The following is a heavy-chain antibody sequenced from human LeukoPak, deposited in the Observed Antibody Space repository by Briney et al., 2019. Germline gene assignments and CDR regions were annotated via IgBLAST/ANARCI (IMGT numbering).Heavy chain of an antibody. CDR2: MTGDGATT. D-gene: IGHD6-19*01. Sequence: PGGSLRLSCAASGFTVSSNYMSWVRQAPGKGLEWVSAMTGDGATTYYADSMKGRFTISRDNSKNTLYLQINSLRAEDTAVYYCARVRSSGYWGQGTLVTVSS. CDR1: GFTVSSNY. V-gene: IGHV3-66*01. J-gene: IGHJ4*02. CDR3: ARVRSSGY.